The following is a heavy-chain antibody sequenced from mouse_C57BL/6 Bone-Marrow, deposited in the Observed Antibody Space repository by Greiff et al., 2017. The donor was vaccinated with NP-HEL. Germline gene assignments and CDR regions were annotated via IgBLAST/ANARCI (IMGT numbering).Heavy chain of an antibody. CDR1: GYTFTSYW. Sequence: QVQLQQSGAELVKPGASVKLSCKASGYTFTSYWMHWVKQRPGQGLEWIGMIHPNSGSTNYNEKFKSKATLTVDKSSSTAYMQLSSLTSEDSAVYYCARFWPYAMDYWGQGTSVTVSS. J-gene: IGHJ4*01. CDR2: IHPNSGST. CDR3: ARFWPYAMDY. V-gene: IGHV1-64*01.